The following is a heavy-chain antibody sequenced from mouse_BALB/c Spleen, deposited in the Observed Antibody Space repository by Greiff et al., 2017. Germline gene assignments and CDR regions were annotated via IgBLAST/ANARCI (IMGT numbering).Heavy chain of an antibody. CDR3: ARGRIYDGYSPFAY. CDR2: ISSGGST. Sequence: EVQGVESGGGLVKPGGSLKLSCAASGFTFSSYAMSWVRQTPEKRLEWVASISSGGSTYYPDSVKGRFTISRDNARNILYLQMSSLRSEDTAMYYCARGRIYDGYSPFAYWGQGTLVTVSA. CDR1: GFTFSSYA. D-gene: IGHD2-3*01. V-gene: IGHV5-6-5*01. J-gene: IGHJ3*01.